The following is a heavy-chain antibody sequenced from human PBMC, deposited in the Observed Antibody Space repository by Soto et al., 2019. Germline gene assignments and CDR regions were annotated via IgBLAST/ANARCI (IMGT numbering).Heavy chain of an antibody. CDR1: GGTFSSYA. CDR2: IIPIFGTA. D-gene: IGHD1-26*01. CDR3: ARFPQTSIVGAAYFDY. V-gene: IGHV1-69*13. J-gene: IGHJ4*02. Sequence: SVKVSCKASGGTFSSYAISWVRQAPGQGLEWMGGIIPIFGTANYAQKFQGRVTITADESTSTAYMELSSLRSEDTAVYYCARFPQTSIVGAAYFDYWGQGTLVTVSS.